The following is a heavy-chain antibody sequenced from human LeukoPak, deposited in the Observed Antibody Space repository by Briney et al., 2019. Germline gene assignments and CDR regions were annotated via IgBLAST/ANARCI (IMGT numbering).Heavy chain of an antibody. CDR1: GFTFSSYG. Sequence: GGSLRLSCAASGFTFSSYGMHWVRQAPGKGLEWVAVISYDGSNKYYADSVKGRFTISRDNSKNTLYLQMNSLRAEDTAVYYCARGLGATGWDAFDIWGQGTMVTVSS. J-gene: IGHJ3*02. CDR3: ARGLGATGWDAFDI. CDR2: ISYDGSNK. D-gene: IGHD1-26*01. V-gene: IGHV3-30*19.